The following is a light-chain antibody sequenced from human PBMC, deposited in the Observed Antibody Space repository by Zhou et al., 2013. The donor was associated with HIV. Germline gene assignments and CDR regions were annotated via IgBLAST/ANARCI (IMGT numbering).Light chain of an antibody. Sequence: DIQMTQSPSSLSASVGDRVTITCRASQDISDYLNWYQQKPGKAPKLLIYDASNLETGVPSRFSGSGSGTDFTFTISSLQSEDIGTYYCQQYDNLPXTFGGGTKVEIK. CDR2: DAS. CDR3: QQYDNLPXT. CDR1: QDISDY. V-gene: IGKV1-33*01. J-gene: IGKJ4*01.